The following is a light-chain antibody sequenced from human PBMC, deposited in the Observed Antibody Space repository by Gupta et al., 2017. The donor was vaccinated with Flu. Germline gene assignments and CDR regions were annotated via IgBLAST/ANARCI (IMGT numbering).Light chain of an antibody. CDR2: EAS. CDR3: QQYNSYWT. Sequence: ITGRASQSITSQLSWYQQKPGKAPNLLIYEASSLEGGVPSRFSGSGSGTEFTLTSSSLQPDDFATYYCQQYNSYWTFGQGTKVEIK. V-gene: IGKV1-5*03. CDR1: QSITSQ. J-gene: IGKJ1*01.